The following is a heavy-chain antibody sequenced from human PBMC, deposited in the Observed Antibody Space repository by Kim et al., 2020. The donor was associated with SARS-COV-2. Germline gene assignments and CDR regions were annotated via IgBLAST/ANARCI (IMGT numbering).Heavy chain of an antibody. J-gene: IGHJ4*02. Sequence: GGSLRLSCAASGFTFDDYAMHWVRQAPGKGLEWVSGISWNSGSIGYADSVKGRFTISRDNAKNSLYLQMNSLRAEDTALYYCAKDPYYYGSGSYYRTTDYWGQGTLVTVSS. V-gene: IGHV3-9*01. CDR1: GFTFDDYA. D-gene: IGHD3-10*01. CDR3: AKDPYYYGSGSYYRTTDY. CDR2: ISWNSGSI.